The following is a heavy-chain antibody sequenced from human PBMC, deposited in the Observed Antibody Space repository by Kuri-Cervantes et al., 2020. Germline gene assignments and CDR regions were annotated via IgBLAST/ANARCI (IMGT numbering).Heavy chain of an antibody. V-gene: IGHV3-9*01. J-gene: IGHJ4*02. Sequence: GGSLRLSCAASGFTFDDYAMHWVRQAPGKGLEWVSGISWNSGSIGYADSARGRFTISRDNAKNSLYLQMNSLRAEDTALYYCARVDGYSFGYFDYWGQGTPVTVSS. CDR3: ARVDGYSFGYFDY. CDR2: ISWNSGSI. CDR1: GFTFDDYA. D-gene: IGHD5-18*01.